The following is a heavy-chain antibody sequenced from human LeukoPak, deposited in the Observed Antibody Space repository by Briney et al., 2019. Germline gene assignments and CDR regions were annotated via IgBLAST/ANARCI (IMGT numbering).Heavy chain of an antibody. CDR3: ARDQERYSSGWPTPAGY. CDR2: ISSSSSSI. J-gene: IGHJ4*02. D-gene: IGHD6-19*01. Sequence: PGGSLRLSCAASGFTFSSYSMDWVRQAPGKGLEWVSYISSSSSSIYYADSVKGRFTISRDNAKNSLYLQMNSLRAEDTAVYYCARDQERYSSGWPTPAGYWGQGALVTVSS. CDR1: GFTFSSYS. V-gene: IGHV3-48*01.